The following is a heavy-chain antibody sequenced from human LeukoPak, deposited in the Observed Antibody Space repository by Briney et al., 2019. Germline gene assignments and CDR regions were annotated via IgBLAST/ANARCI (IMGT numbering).Heavy chain of an antibody. CDR1: GYSFTNYV. CDR3: GREDDWAAAASFDY. J-gene: IGHJ4*02. CDR2: INTNNGNP. D-gene: IGHD6-13*01. V-gene: IGHV7-4-1*02. Sequence: AASVNVSCKASGYSFTNYVINWVRQAPGQGLDWMGWINTNNGNPTYAQGFTGRFVFSSDTSVSTAYLQISSLKPEDTAVYFCGREDDWAAAASFDYWGQGTLVTVSS.